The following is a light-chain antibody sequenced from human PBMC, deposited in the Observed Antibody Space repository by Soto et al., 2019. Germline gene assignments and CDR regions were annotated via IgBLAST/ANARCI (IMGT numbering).Light chain of an antibody. Sequence: DIQVTQSPSSLSASVGDRVTITCRASQSISSYLNWYQQKPGKAPKLLIYAASSLQSGAPSRFSSSGSGADFTLTISSLQPEDFATYFCQQSYSPPALIFGGGTKVEIK. V-gene: IGKV1-39*01. CDR1: QSISSY. J-gene: IGKJ4*01. CDR3: QQSYSPPALI. CDR2: AAS.